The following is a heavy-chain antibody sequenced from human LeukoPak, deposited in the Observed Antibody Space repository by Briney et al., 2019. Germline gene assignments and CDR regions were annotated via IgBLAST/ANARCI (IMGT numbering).Heavy chain of an antibody. CDR1: GGSFSGYY. CDR3: ARAPYGSGSYYNFRDGFDI. CDR2: INHSGST. Sequence: SETLSPTCAVYGGSFSGYYWSWIRQPPGKGLEWIGEINHSGSTNYNPSLKSRVTISVDTSKKQFSLKLSSVTAADTAVYYCARAPYGSGSYYNFRDGFDIWGQGTMVTVSS. J-gene: IGHJ3*02. V-gene: IGHV4-34*01. D-gene: IGHD3-10*01.